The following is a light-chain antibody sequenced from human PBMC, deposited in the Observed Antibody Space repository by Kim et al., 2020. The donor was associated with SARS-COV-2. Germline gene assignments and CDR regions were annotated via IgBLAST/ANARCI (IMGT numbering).Light chain of an antibody. CDR3: QQYDNLPYS. J-gene: IGKJ2*01. CDR2: GAS. Sequence: IRMTQSPSSLSASAGDRVTITCQATQAIINYVNWYHQKPGKAPKLLIYGASHLQTGVPSRFSGSASGTDFTLAITSLQPEDIGTYYCQQYDNLPYSFGQGTKLEI. V-gene: IGKV1-33*01. CDR1: QAIINY.